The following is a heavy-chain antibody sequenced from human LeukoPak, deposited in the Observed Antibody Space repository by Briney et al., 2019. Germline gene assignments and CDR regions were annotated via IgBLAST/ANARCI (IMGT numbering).Heavy chain of an antibody. D-gene: IGHD3-10*01. CDR3: ARIGRNGSGSYYNY. J-gene: IGHJ4*02. Sequence: ASVKVSCKASGSTFTNYDINWGRRAPGQGLEGMGGINPNSGGTNYAQKFQGRVTMTRDTSISTAYMELSRLRSDDTAVYYCARIGRNGSGSYYNYWGQGTLVTVSS. CDR1: GSTFTNYD. CDR2: INPNSGGT. V-gene: IGHV1-2*02.